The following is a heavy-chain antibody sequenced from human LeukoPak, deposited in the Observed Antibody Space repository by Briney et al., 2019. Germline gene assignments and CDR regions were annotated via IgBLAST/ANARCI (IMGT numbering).Heavy chain of an antibody. J-gene: IGHJ6*03. V-gene: IGHV3-23*01. CDR2: INVSGGST. CDR1: GFTFSNYA. CDR3: ARFAAGGSYYYYMDV. Sequence: GGSLRLSCAASGFTFSNYAMSWVRQAPGKGLEWVSGINVSGGSTFYADSVRGRFTISRDNAKNSLYLQMNSLRADDTAVYYCARFAAGGSYYYYMDVWGKGTTVTVSS. D-gene: IGHD3-10*01.